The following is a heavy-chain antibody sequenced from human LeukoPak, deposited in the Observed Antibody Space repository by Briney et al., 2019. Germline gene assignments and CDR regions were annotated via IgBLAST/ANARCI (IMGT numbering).Heavy chain of an antibody. V-gene: IGHV4-59*01. CDR3: AKDLTYGNFDY. J-gene: IGHJ4*02. CDR2: ISYSGST. D-gene: IGHD2-21*02. Sequence: SETLSLTCAVYGGSFSGYYWSWIRQPPGKGLEWIGYISYSGSTNYNPSLRSRVTISVDTSKNQFSLKLSSVTAADTAVYYCAKDLTYGNFDYWGQGTLVTVSS. CDR1: GGSFSGYY.